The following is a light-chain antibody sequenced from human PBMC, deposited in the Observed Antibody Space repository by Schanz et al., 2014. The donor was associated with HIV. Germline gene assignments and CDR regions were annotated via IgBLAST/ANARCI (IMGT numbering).Light chain of an antibody. CDR3: GSYKSASFPWV. CDR2: DVN. CDR1: SSDVGVYNY. Sequence: QSALAQPPSASGSPGQSVTISCTGTSSDVGVYNYVSWYQQHPGKAPKLMIYDVNNRPSGVSHRFSGSKSGNTASLTISGLRAEDEASYYCGSYKSASFPWVFGGGTKLPVL. J-gene: IGLJ3*02. V-gene: IGLV2-14*03.